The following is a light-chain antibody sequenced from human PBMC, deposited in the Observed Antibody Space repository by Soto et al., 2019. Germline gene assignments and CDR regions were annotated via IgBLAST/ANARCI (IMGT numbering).Light chain of an antibody. CDR2: GAS. CDR3: QQYGSSPRYC. J-gene: IGKJ2*03. CDR1: QSVSSTY. Sequence: EIVLTQSPGTLSLSPGEVATLSCRASQSVSSTYLNWYQHKPGQAPRILIYGASNRATGIPDRFSGSGSGTDVTLTISRLEPEDFAMYYCQQYGSSPRYCFGPVTKLEIK. V-gene: IGKV3-20*01.